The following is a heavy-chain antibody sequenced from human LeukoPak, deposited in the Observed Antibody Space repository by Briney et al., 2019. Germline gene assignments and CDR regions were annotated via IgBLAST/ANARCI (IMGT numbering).Heavy chain of an antibody. D-gene: IGHD3-3*01. CDR3: ASLPPRVVGY. J-gene: IGHJ4*02. CDR2: IYYSGST. CDR1: GGSISSSSYY. V-gene: IGHV4-39*01. Sequence: SETLSLTCTVSGGSISSSSYYWGWIRQPPGKGLEWIGGIYYSGSTYYNPSLKSRVTISVDTSKNQFSLKLSSVTAADTAVYYCASLPPRVVGYWGQGTLVTVSS.